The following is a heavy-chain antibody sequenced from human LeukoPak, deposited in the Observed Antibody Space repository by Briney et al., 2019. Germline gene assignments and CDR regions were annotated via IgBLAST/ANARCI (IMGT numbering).Heavy chain of an antibody. Sequence: GGSLRLSCAASGFTFSSYAMHWVRQAPGKGLEWVALISYDGSNKYYADSVKGRFTISRDNSKNTLYLQMNSLRAEDTAVYYCASALRIYYYFDYWGQGTLVTVSS. D-gene: IGHD1-26*01. CDR1: GFTFSSYA. CDR3: ASALRIYYYFDY. CDR2: ISYDGSNK. J-gene: IGHJ4*02. V-gene: IGHV3-30*04.